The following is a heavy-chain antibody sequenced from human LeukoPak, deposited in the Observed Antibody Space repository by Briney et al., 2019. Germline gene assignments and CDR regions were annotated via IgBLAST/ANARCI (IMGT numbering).Heavy chain of an antibody. D-gene: IGHD6-6*01. CDR3: ARGGAARLHFQN. Sequence: PSETLSLTCAVYGGSFSGYYWSWIRQPPGKGLEWIGEINHSGSTKYNPSLKSRVTISVDTSKNQFSLNLNSVTAADTAVYYCARGGAARLHFQNWGQGTLVTVSS. CDR2: INHSGST. V-gene: IGHV4-34*01. J-gene: IGHJ1*01. CDR1: GGSFSGYY.